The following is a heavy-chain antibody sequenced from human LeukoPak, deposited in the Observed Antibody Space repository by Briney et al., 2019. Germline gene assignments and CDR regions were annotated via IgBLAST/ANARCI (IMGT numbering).Heavy chain of an antibody. CDR2: ISNSGGIT. V-gene: IGHV3-23*01. CDR1: GFTFSSYA. CDR3: ATYFHDPYYFDY. D-gene: IGHD3-22*01. J-gene: IGHJ4*02. Sequence: GGSLRLSCAASGFTFSSYAMTWVRQAPGKGLEYVSGISNSGGITSYGDSVKGRFTISRDNSKNTLYLRMNSLRAEDTAVYYCATYFHDPYYFDYWGQGTLVTVSS.